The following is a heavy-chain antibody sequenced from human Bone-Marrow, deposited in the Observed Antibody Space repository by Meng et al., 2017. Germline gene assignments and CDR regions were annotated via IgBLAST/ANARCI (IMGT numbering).Heavy chain of an antibody. D-gene: IGHD4-17*01. V-gene: IGHV1-69*14. Sequence: QVQLVQPGAEVRKTGSSVKVAWKASGGTFHSYAISWVRQAPGQGLEGMGGIISIIGTANYAQKFQGRVTINADTSTSTAYMELSSLRSEDTAVYYCARCGRPGYGDYDYWGQGTLVTVSS. CDR2: IISIIGTA. J-gene: IGHJ4*02. CDR3: ARCGRPGYGDYDY. CDR1: GGTFHSYA.